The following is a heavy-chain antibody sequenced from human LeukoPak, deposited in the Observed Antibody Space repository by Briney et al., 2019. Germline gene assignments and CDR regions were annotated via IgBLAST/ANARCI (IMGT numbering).Heavy chain of an antibody. D-gene: IGHD6-13*01. CDR3: ARSSSWYRKGRYYYGMDV. J-gene: IGHJ6*02. Sequence: GGSLRLSCAASGFTFSSYDMHWVRQATGKGLEWVSAIGTAGDTYYPGSVKGRFTISRENAKNSLYLQMNSLRAGDTAVYYSARSSSWYRKGRYYYGMDVWGQGTTVTVSS. V-gene: IGHV3-13*01. CDR2: IGTAGDT. CDR1: GFTFSSYD.